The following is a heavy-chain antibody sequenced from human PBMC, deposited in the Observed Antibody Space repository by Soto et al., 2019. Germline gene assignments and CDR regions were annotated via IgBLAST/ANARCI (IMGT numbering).Heavy chain of an antibody. D-gene: IGHD3-3*01. CDR1: GFTVSSNY. CDR2: IYSGGST. J-gene: IGHJ6*03. CDR3: ARSPPWIFGLDYMDV. V-gene: IGHV3-66*01. Sequence: GGSLRLSCAASGFTVSSNYMSWVRQAPGKGLEWVSVIYSGGSTYYADSVKGRFTISRDNSKNTLYLQMNSLRAEDTAVYYCARSPPWIFGLDYMDVWGKGTTVTVSS.